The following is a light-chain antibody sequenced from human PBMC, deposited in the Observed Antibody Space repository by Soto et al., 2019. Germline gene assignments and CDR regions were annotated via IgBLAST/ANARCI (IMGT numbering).Light chain of an antibody. J-gene: IGLJ1*01. V-gene: IGLV2-11*01. Sequence: QSALTQPRSVSGSPGQSVTISCTGTSSDVGNYNSVSWYQQHPGKAPTLIIYDVTKRTTGVPDRFPGSKSGDTASLNISGLQADDEADYDCCSYACSYSYVLGTGTKVTVL. CDR3: CSYACSYSYV. CDR2: DVT. CDR1: SSDVGNYNS.